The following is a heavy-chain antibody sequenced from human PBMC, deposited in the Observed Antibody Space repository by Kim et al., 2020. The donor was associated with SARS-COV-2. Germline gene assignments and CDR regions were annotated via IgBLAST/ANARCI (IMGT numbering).Heavy chain of an antibody. V-gene: IGHV4-34*01. CDR1: GGSFSGYY. D-gene: IGHD3-10*01. CDR3: ARGILFNYYGSGSYYSFYYYGMDV. CDR2: INHSGST. J-gene: IGHJ6*02. Sequence: SETLSLTCAVYGGSFSGYYWSWIRQPPGKGLEWIGEINHSGSTNYNPSLKSRVTISVDTSKNQFSLKLSSVTAADTAVYYCARGILFNYYGSGSYYSFYYYGMDVWGQGTTVTVSS.